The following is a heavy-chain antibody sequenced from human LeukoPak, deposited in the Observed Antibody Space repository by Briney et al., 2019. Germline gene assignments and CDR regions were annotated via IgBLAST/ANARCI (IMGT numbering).Heavy chain of an antibody. CDR1: GASISDYY. Sequence: PSETLSLTCTVSGASISDYYWSWIRQPPGKGLEWIGFISNSGNTNYNPSLKSRVTISVDTSKNQFSLKLSSVTAADTAVYYCARRGFFDYWGQGTLVTVSS. V-gene: IGHV4-59*08. J-gene: IGHJ4*02. CDR2: ISNSGNT. D-gene: IGHD3-10*01. CDR3: ARRGFFDY.